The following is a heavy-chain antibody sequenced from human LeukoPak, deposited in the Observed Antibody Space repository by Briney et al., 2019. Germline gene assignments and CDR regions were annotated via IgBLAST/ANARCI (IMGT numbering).Heavy chain of an antibody. D-gene: IGHD2-15*01. J-gene: IGHJ6*03. V-gene: IGHV4-31*03. Sequence: PSETLSLTCTVSGGSISSGGYYWSWIRQHPGKGLEWIGYIYYSGSTYYNPSLKSRVTISVDTSKNQFSLKLSSVTAADTAVYYCARDQLVIADFYYYMDVWGKGTTVTVSS. CDR1: GGSISSGGYY. CDR2: IYYSGST. CDR3: ARDQLVIADFYYYMDV.